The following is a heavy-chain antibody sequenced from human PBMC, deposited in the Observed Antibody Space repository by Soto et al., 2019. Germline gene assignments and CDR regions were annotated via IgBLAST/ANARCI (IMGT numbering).Heavy chain of an antibody. D-gene: IGHD3-3*01. J-gene: IGHJ4*02. CDR2: INHSGST. V-gene: IGHV4-34*01. CDR1: GGSFSGYY. CDR3: ARGEDSGWEWLLPFDY. Sequence: PSETLSLTCAVYGGSFSGYYWSWIRQPPGKGLEWIGEINHSGSTNYNPSLKSRVTISVDTSKNQFSLKLSSVTAADTAVYYCARGEDSGWEWLLPFDYWGQGTLVTVSS.